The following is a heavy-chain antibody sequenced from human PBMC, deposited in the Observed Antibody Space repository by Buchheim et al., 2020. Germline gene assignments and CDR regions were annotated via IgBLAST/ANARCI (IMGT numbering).Heavy chain of an antibody. J-gene: IGHJ5*02. Sequence: QVQLQESGPGLVKPSQTQSLTCTVSGGSISSGGYYWSWIRQHPGKGLEWIGYIYYSGSTYYNPSLKSRVTISVDTSKNQFSLKLSSVTAADTAVYYCARDALGYCSGGSCPNWFDPWGQGTL. CDR3: ARDALGYCSGGSCPNWFDP. D-gene: IGHD2-15*01. V-gene: IGHV4-31*03. CDR1: GGSISSGGYY. CDR2: IYYSGST.